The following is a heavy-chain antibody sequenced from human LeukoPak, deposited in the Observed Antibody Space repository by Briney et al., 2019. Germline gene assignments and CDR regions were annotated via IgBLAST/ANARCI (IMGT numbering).Heavy chain of an antibody. CDR2: INPSGGST. J-gene: IGHJ5*02. Sequence: ASVKVSCKASGYTFTSYYMHWVRQAPGQGLEWMGIINPSGGSTSYAQKFQGRVTMTRNTSISTAYMELSSLRSEDTAVYYCARGFLHDFWSGYYSTTRWFDPWGQGALVTVSS. V-gene: IGHV1-46*01. CDR3: ARGFLHDFWSGYYSTTRWFDP. CDR1: GYTFTSYY. D-gene: IGHD3-3*01.